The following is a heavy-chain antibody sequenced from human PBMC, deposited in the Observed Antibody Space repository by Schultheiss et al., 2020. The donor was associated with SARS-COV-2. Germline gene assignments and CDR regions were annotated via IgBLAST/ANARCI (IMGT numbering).Heavy chain of an antibody. V-gene: IGHV4-59*01. Sequence: SETLSLTCTVSGGSISSYYWSWIRQPPGKGLEWIGSIYYSGSTNYNPSLKSRVTMSIDTSKNQFSLKMSSVTAADTAVYYCARYTAMAINWFDPWGQGTLVTVSS. CDR1: GGSISSYY. D-gene: IGHD5-18*01. J-gene: IGHJ5*02. CDR3: ARYTAMAINWFDP. CDR2: IYYSGST.